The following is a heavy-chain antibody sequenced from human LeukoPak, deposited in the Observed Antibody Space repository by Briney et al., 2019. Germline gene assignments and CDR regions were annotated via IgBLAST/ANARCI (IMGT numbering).Heavy chain of an antibody. V-gene: IGHV4-34*01. CDR2: IYHDGST. D-gene: IGHD3-3*01. CDR3: ARGVSMGLNTYGFCNY. CDR1: GGSFSGYY. J-gene: IGHJ4*02. Sequence: SETLSLTCAVYGGSFSGYYWNWIRQPPGKGLEWIGEIYHDGSTNYNPSLKSRVTMFVDTSNNQFSLRLTSVTAADTAVYYCARGVSMGLNTYGFCNYWGQGTPVTVSS.